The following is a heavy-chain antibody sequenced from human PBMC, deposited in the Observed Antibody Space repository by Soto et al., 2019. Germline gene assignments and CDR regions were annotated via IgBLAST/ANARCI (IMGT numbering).Heavy chain of an antibody. V-gene: IGHV1-8*01. Sequence: GASVKVSCKASGYTFTSYDINWVRQATGQGLEWMGWMNPNSGNTGYAQKLQGRDTMTRNTSISTAYMELSSLRSEDTAVFYCARGLFYCSGGSCWASFDPWGQGTLVTVSS. D-gene: IGHD2-15*01. CDR2: MNPNSGNT. J-gene: IGHJ5*02. CDR3: ARGLFYCSGGSCWASFDP. CDR1: GYTFTSYD.